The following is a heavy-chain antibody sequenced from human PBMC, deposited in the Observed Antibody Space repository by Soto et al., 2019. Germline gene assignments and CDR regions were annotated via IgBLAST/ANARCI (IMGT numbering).Heavy chain of an antibody. CDR3: ARGYGRNFDY. V-gene: IGHV4-34*01. Sequence: QVQLQQWGAGLLKPSETLSLTCAVYGGSFSGYYWNWIRQPPGKGLEWIGEINHSGSTNYNPSLKSRVTITPDTSKNQFSLKLSSMTAADTAVYNCARGYGRNFDYWGQGTLVTVSS. D-gene: IGHD3-10*01. J-gene: IGHJ4*02. CDR2: INHSGST. CDR1: GGSFSGYY.